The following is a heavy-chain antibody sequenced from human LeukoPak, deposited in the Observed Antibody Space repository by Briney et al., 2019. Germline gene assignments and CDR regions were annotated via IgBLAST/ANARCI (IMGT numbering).Heavy chain of an antibody. Sequence: SETLSLTCTVSGGSISSYYWSWIRQPPGKGLEWIGYIYYSGSTNYNPSLKSRVTISVDMSKNQFSLKLSSVTAEDTAVYYCARGGYQMLVGWFDPWGQGTLVTVSS. V-gene: IGHV4-59*01. D-gene: IGHD2-2*01. CDR3: ARGGYQMLVGWFDP. CDR2: IYYSGST. J-gene: IGHJ5*02. CDR1: GGSISSYY.